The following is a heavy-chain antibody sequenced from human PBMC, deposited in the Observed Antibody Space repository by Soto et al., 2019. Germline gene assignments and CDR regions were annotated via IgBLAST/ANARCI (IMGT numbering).Heavy chain of an antibody. J-gene: IGHJ6*02. Sequence: QVQLVQSGAEVKKPGASVKVSCKASGYTFTSYYMHWVRQAPGPGLELMGIINPSGGSTSYAQKFQGRVTMTRDTSTSTVYMELRRLRSEDTAVYYCAREMEVNSGSYGGMDVWGQGTTVTVSS. V-gene: IGHV1-46*01. CDR3: AREMEVNSGSYGGMDV. CDR2: INPSGGST. D-gene: IGHD1-26*01. CDR1: GYTFTSYY.